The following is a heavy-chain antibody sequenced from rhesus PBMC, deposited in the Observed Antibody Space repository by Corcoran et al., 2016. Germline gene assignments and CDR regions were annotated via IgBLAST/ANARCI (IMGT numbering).Heavy chain of an antibody. CDR2: ISYSGST. D-gene: IGHD4-29*01. CDR3: ARDPYGSSYYFDY. J-gene: IGHJ4*01. Sequence: QLQLQESGPGLVKPSETLSLTCAVSGYSISSGYDWNWIRQPPGKGLEWFGHISYSGSTSYNPSLKSRVSISRDTSKNQFSLKLSSVTAADTAVYYCARDPYGSSYYFDYWGQGVLVTVSS. CDR1: GYSISSGYD. V-gene: IGHV4-122*02.